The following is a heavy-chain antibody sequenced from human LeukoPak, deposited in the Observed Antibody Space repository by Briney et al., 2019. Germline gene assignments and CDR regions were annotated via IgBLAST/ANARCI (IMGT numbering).Heavy chain of an antibody. CDR3: ITMVRGVIRGHDY. D-gene: IGHD3-10*01. CDR2: ISGSGGST. Sequence: GGSLRLSCAASGFTFSSYAMSWVRQAPGKGLEWVSAISGSGGSTYYADSVKGRFTISRDNSKNTLYLQMSSLRAEDTAVYYCITMVRGVIRGHDYWGQGTLVTVSS. J-gene: IGHJ4*02. CDR1: GFTFSSYA. V-gene: IGHV3-23*01.